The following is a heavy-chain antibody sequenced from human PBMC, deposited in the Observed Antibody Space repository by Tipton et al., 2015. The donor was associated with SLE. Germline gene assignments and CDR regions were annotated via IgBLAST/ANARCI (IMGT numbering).Heavy chain of an antibody. CDR3: AKTTVYSNDWPYFDH. J-gene: IGHJ4*02. Sequence: TLSLTCTVSGGSISSGGYYWSWIRQHSGKGLEWIGYIYYSGSTYYNPSLKSRVTISVDTSKNQFSLKLSSVTAADTAVYYCAKTTVYSNDWPYFDHWGQGTLVTVSS. D-gene: IGHD6-19*01. CDR2: IYYSGST. V-gene: IGHV4-31*03. CDR1: GGSISSGGYY.